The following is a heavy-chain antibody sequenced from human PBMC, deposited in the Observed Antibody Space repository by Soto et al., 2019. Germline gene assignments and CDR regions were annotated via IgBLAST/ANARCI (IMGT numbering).Heavy chain of an antibody. CDR2: IFYTGIT. CDR3: ARRGFGLFYYGTSGSPDVYHYNLAV. J-gene: IGHJ6*02. CDR1: GGSISSYY. V-gene: IGHV4-59*08. D-gene: IGHD3-22*01. Sequence: PSETLSLTCTVSGGSISSYYWSWIRQTPGKGLEWIGHIFYTGITKYNSSLRSRVTISLDTSKTQFSLTLKSVTAADTAVYYCARRGFGLFYYGTSGSPDVYHYNLAVRGQGTTVTVSS.